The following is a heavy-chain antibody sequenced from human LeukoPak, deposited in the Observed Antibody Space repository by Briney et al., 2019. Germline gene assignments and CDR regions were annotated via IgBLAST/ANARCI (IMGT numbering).Heavy chain of an antibody. D-gene: IGHD2-2*01. V-gene: IGHV4-59*12. CDR1: GASIRDYH. J-gene: IGHJ4*02. CDR3: ARLVVVPADHFDS. Sequence: SETLSLTCTVSGASIRDYHWGWIRQPPGRGLEWIGYIFYTGSTSSSPSLKSGVTISADTSESQFSLRLTSVTAAEPALYYRARLVVVPADHFDSWSQGTLVSVSS. CDR2: IFYTGST.